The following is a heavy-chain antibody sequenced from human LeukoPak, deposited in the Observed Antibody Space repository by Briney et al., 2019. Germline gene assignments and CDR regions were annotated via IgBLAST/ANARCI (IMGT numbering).Heavy chain of an antibody. V-gene: IGHV4-31*03. J-gene: IGHJ4*02. D-gene: IGHD2-15*01. CDR1: GGSISSGGYY. CDR3: ARDWKIGGFDY. Sequence: SETLSLTCTVSGGSISSGGYYWSWIRQHPGKGLEWIGYIYYSGSTYYNPSLKSRVTILVDTSKNQFSLKLSSVTAADTAVYYCARDWKIGGFDYWGQGTLVTVSS. CDR2: IYYSGST.